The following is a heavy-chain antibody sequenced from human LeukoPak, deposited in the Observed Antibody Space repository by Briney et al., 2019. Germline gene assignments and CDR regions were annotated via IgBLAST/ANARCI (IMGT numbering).Heavy chain of an antibody. Sequence: PGGSLRLSCAASGFTFSSHAMSWVRQAPGKGLEWVSIISGSGGVTYYADSVKGRFTISRDNSKNTLYLQVNSLRAEDTAVYYCAKRRITMIVVEDAFDIWGQGTMVTVSS. CDR1: GFTFSSHA. D-gene: IGHD3-22*01. J-gene: IGHJ3*02. CDR3: AKRRITMIVVEDAFDI. CDR2: ISGSGGVT. V-gene: IGHV3-23*01.